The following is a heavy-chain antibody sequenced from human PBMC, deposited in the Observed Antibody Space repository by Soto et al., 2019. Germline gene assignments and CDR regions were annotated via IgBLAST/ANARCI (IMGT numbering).Heavy chain of an antibody. CDR2: ISAYTGNT. V-gene: IGHV1-18*01. J-gene: IGHJ4*02. CDR3: ARAGKYYDASGYAN. CDR1: GYSFATSG. D-gene: IGHD3-22*01. Sequence: QVKLVQSGTEVKKPGASIKVSCKASGYSFATSGMSWVRQAPGQGLEWMGWISAYTGNTNYDQNLQDRVTMTTDTSTSTAYLEVRNLRSDDTAVYYCARAGKYYDASGYANWGQGTLVTVSS.